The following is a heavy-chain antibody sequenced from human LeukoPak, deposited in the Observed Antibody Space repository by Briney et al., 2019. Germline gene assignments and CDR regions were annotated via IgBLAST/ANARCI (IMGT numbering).Heavy chain of an antibody. Sequence: SETLSLTCTVSGGSISSYYWSWIRQPPGKGLEWIGYIYYSGSTNYNPSLKSRVTISVDTSKNQFSLKLSSVTAADTAVYYCARGGAYSSGWYSKRWFDPWGQGTLVTVSS. D-gene: IGHD6-19*01. CDR1: GGSISSYY. V-gene: IGHV4-59*12. J-gene: IGHJ5*02. CDR3: ARGGAYSSGWYSKRWFDP. CDR2: IYYSGST.